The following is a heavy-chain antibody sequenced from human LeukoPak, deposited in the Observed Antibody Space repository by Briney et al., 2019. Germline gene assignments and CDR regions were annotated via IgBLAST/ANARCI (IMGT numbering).Heavy chain of an antibody. CDR3: ARESSSWYGGGFDY. CDR2: ISYDGSNK. Sequence: GRSLRLSWAASGFTFSSYAMHWVRQAPGKGLEWVAVISYDGSNKYYADSVKGRFTISRDNSKNTLYLQMNSLRAEDTAVSYCARESSSWYGGGFDYWGQGTLVTVSS. CDR1: GFTFSSYA. V-gene: IGHV3-30-3*01. J-gene: IGHJ4*02. D-gene: IGHD6-13*01.